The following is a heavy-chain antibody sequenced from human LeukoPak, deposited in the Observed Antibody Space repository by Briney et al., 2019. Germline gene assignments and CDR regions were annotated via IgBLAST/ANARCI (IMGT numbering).Heavy chain of an antibody. V-gene: IGHV4-34*01. D-gene: IGHD5-24*01. J-gene: IGHJ4*02. CDR2: INHSGST. Sequence: SETLSLTCAVYGGSFSGYYWSWIRQPPGKGLEWIGEINHSGSTNYNPSLKSLVTISVYPSNNHFSLKLSSVTAADTAVYYCARGRRWLQFIFYFRGQGTLVTV. CDR1: GGSFSGYY. CDR3: ARGRRWLQFIFYF.